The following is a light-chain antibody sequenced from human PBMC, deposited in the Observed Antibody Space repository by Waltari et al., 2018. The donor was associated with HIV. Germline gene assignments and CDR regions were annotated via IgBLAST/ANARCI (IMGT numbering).Light chain of an antibody. V-gene: IGKV3-15*01. CDR2: AAS. J-gene: IGKJ1*01. CDR1: QAIRVN. CDR3: QQYHRWPWT. Sequence: VMNQSPATRSVATAERVLFSCRASQAIRVNVAWYKQRVGQAPSLLICAASTRATAIPDRFSGSGSGTDFTLTITSLQSEDFAVYYCQQYHRWPWTFGQGTRVEV.